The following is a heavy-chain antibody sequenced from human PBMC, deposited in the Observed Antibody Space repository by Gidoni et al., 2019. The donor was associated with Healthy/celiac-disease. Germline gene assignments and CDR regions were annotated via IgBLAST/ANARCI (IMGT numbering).Heavy chain of an antibody. D-gene: IGHD3-10*01. CDR2: VRSKANSYAT. CDR3: TSRISYAFDI. Sequence: EVQLVESGGGLVQPGGSLKLSCAASGFSFSGSAMNWVRQASGKGLEWVGRVRSKANSYATAYAASVKGRFTISRDDSKNTAYLQMKSLKTEDTAVYYCTSRISYAFDIWGQGTMVTVSS. J-gene: IGHJ3*02. V-gene: IGHV3-73*02. CDR1: GFSFSGSA.